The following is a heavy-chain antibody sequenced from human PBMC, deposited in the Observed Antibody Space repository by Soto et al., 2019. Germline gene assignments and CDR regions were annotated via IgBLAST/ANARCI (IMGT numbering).Heavy chain of an antibody. D-gene: IGHD6-19*01. CDR2: IDPSDSYT. CDR1: GYSFTSYW. V-gene: IGHV5-10-1*01. CDR3: ARRVAVAHGAFDI. Sequence: GESLKISCKGSGYSFTSYWISWVRQMPGKGLEWMGRIDPSDSYTNYSPSFQGHVTISADKSISTAYLQWSSLKASDTAVYYCARRVAVAHGAFDIWGQGTMVTVSS. J-gene: IGHJ3*02.